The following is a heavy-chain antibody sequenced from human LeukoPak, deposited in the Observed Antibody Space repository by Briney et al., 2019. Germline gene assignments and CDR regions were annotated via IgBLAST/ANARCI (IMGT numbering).Heavy chain of an antibody. CDR1: GFTFSSYA. CDR2: ISYDGSNK. J-gene: IGHJ4*02. V-gene: IGHV3-30-3*01. D-gene: IGHD2-21*02. CDR3: ARAPGYCGGDCYDSYCFDY. Sequence: PGGSLRLSCAASGFTFSSYAMHWVLQAPGKGLEWVAVISYDGSNKYYADSVKGRFTISRDNSKNTLYLQMNSLRAEDTAVYYCARAPGYCGGDCYDSYCFDYWGQGTLVTVSS.